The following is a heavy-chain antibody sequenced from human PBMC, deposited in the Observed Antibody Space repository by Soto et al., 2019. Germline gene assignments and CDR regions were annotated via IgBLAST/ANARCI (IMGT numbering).Heavy chain of an antibody. Sequence: QVQLVQSGAEVKKPGASVKVSCKASGYTFNSYGISWVRQAPGQGLERMGWSSFYGHTNYAQKVQGRVTMTTDTSTGTAYMELRSLRSDDTAVYYCARASGLLVPWVYWGQGTLVTVSS. CDR2: SSFYGHT. D-gene: IGHD6-13*01. CDR1: GYTFNSYG. CDR3: ARASGLLVPWVY. V-gene: IGHV1-18*01. J-gene: IGHJ4*02.